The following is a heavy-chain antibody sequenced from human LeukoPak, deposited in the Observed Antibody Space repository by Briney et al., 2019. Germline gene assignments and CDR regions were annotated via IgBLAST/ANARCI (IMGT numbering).Heavy chain of an antibody. CDR2: INHSGNT. J-gene: IGHJ4*01. V-gene: IGHV4-34*01. Sequence: PSETLSLTCAVYGGSFSNYYWTWIRQPPGKGLEWIGEINHSGNTNYNPSLKSRVTISVDTSKNQFTLKLSSVTAADTAVYYCARGRGLGCGGNSVDYWGHGTLVTVSS. CDR1: GGSFSNYY. D-gene: IGHD4-23*01. CDR3: ARGRGLGCGGNSVDY.